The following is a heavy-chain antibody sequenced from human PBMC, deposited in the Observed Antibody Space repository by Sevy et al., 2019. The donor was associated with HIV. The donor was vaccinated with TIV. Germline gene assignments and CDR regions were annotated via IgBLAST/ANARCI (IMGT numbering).Heavy chain of an antibody. J-gene: IGHJ4*02. Sequence: ASVKVSCKASGYTFTGYYMHWVRQAPGQGLEWMGWINPNSGGTNYAQKFQGRVTMTRDTSISTAYMELSRLGSDDTAGDYCALHLSRHYGDYFDYWGQGTLVTVSS. CDR1: GYTFTGYY. CDR2: INPNSGGT. V-gene: IGHV1-2*02. D-gene: IGHD4-17*01. CDR3: ALHLSRHYGDYFDY.